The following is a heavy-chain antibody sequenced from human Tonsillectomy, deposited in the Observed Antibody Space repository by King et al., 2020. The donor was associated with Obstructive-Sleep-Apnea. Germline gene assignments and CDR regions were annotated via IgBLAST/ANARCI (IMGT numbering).Heavy chain of an antibody. J-gene: IGHJ6*02. Sequence: LQLQESGPGLVKPSETLSLTCTVSGGSISSSSYYWGWIRQPPGKGLEWIGGIYYSGSTYYNPSLKSRVTISVDTSKNQFSLKLSSVTAADTAVYYCARGNSSYYYYYGMDVWGQGTTVTVSS. CDR2: IYYSGST. D-gene: IGHD2/OR15-2a*01. V-gene: IGHV4-39*07. CDR3: ARGNSSYYYYYGMDV. CDR1: GGSISSSSYY.